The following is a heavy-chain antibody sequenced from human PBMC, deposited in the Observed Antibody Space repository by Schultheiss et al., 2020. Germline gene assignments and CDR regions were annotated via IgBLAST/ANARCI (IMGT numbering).Heavy chain of an antibody. CDR3: ARVHSGGEWLRLNYYGMDV. D-gene: IGHD5-12*01. CDR2: IWYDGSNK. V-gene: IGHV3-33*01. Sequence: GGSLRLSCAASGFTFSSYGMHWVRQAPGKGLEWVAVIWYDGSNKYYADSVKGRFTISRDNSKNTLYLQMNSLRAEDTAVYYCARVHSGGEWLRLNYYGMDVWGQGTTVTVSS. CDR1: GFTFSSYG. J-gene: IGHJ6*02.